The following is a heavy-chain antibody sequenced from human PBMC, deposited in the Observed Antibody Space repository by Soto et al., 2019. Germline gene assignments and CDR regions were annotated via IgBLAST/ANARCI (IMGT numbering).Heavy chain of an antibody. Sequence: GGSLRLSRSASGFTFSSYSMNWVRQAPGKGLEWISYISSDGGAIYYADSVKGRFTISRDNAENSLYLQVNSLRVEDTAVYYCARDTRWSLDNWGQGTLVTVSS. CDR1: GFTFSSYS. J-gene: IGHJ4*02. CDR2: ISSDGGAI. CDR3: ARDTRWSLDN. D-gene: IGHD2-15*01. V-gene: IGHV3-48*01.